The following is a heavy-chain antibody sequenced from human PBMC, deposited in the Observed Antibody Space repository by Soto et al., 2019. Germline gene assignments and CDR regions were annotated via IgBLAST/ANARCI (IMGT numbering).Heavy chain of an antibody. CDR1: GFTFSSYA. J-gene: IGHJ4*02. D-gene: IGHD6-13*01. Sequence: GGSLRLSCAASGFTFSSYAMSWVRQAPGKGLEWVSAISGSGGSTYYADSVKGRFTIPRDNSKNTLYLQMNSLRAEDTAVYYCAKVRSSSGRYYFDYWGQGTLVTVSS. V-gene: IGHV3-23*01. CDR2: ISGSGGST. CDR3: AKVRSSSGRYYFDY.